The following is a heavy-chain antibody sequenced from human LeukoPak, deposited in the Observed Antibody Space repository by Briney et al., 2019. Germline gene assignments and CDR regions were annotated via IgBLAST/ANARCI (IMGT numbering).Heavy chain of an antibody. CDR3: ARDMHSGDIGYYYGMDV. Sequence: PGGSLRLSCAASGFTFSSYGMHWVRQAPGKGLEWVAVISYDGSNKYYADSVKGRFTISRDNSKNTLYLQMNSLRAEDTAVYYCARDMHSGDIGYYYGMDVWGQGTTVTVSS. V-gene: IGHV3-30*03. CDR2: ISYDGSNK. D-gene: IGHD1-26*01. CDR1: GFTFSSYG. J-gene: IGHJ6*02.